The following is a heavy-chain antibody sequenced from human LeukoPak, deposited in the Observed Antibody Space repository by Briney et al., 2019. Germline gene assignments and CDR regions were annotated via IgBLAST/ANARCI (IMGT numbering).Heavy chain of an antibody. Sequence: GGSLRLSCAASGFTVSSNYMSWVRQAPGKGLEWVSVIYSGGNTYYADSVKGRFTISRDNAKNSLYLQMNSLRAEDTAVYSCARGADGVSSNSRGWFDPWGQGTLVTVSS. J-gene: IGHJ5*02. CDR1: GFTVSSNY. CDR3: ARGADGVSSNSRGWFDP. V-gene: IGHV3-53*01. CDR2: IYSGGNT. D-gene: IGHD2-8*01.